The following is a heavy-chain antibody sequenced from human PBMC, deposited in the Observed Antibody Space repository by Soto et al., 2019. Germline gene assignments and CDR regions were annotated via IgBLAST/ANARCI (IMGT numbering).Heavy chain of an antibody. Sequence: ASVKVSCKASGYTFSAYYIHWVRQAPGQGLEWMGWINPNNGGTNYAQKFQGWVTMTRDTSINTAYMELSRLRSDDTAVYYCTRDVTRLRTHFYSSPYRGMDVWGQGTPVTVSS. J-gene: IGHJ6*02. CDR3: TRDVTRLRTHFYSSPYRGMDV. CDR2: INPNNGGT. D-gene: IGHD3-10*01. CDR1: GYTFSAYY. V-gene: IGHV1-2*04.